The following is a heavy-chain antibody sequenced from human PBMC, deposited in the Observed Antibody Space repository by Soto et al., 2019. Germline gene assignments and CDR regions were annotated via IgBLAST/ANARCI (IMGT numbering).Heavy chain of an antibody. CDR2: ISYDGSNK. D-gene: IGHD6-19*01. Sequence: QVQLVESGGGVVQPGRSLRLSCAASGFTFSSYAMHWVRQAPGKGLEWVAVISYDGSNKYYADSVKGRFTISRDNSKNTLYLQMNSLRAEDTAVYYCARVRDSSGWFFDYWGQGTLVTVSS. J-gene: IGHJ4*02. CDR3: ARVRDSSGWFFDY. CDR1: GFTFSSYA. V-gene: IGHV3-30-3*01.